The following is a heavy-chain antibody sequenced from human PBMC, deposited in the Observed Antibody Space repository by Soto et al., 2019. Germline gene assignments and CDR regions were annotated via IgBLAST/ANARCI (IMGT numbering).Heavy chain of an antibody. V-gene: IGHV4-31*03. J-gene: IGHJ4*02. Sequence: QVQLQESGPGLVKPSQTLSLTCTVSGGSISSGGYYWSWIRQHPGKGLEWIGYIYYSGSTYYNPSLKSRVTISVDTSKNQFSLKLSSVTAADTAVYYCARATNLYDILTGYHKGGVDYWGQGTLVTVSS. D-gene: IGHD3-9*01. CDR1: GGSISSGGYY. CDR2: IYYSGST. CDR3: ARATNLYDILTGYHKGGVDY.